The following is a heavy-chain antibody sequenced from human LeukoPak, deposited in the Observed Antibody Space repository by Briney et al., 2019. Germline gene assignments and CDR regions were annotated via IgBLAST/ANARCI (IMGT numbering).Heavy chain of an antibody. CDR2: IYYSGST. D-gene: IGHD3-9*01. Sequence: PSETLSLTCTVSGGSISSSSYYWGWIRQPPGKGLEWIGSIYYSGSTYYNPSLKSRVTISVDTSKNQFSLKLSSVTAADTAVYYWANTYYDILTGYYDAFDIWGQGTMVTVSS. J-gene: IGHJ3*02. V-gene: IGHV4-39*01. CDR1: GGSISSSSYY. CDR3: ANTYYDILTGYYDAFDI.